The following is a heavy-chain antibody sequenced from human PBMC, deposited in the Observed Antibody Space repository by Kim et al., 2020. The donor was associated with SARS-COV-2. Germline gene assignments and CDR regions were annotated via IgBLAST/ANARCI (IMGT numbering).Heavy chain of an antibody. CDR2: IGSTGTDI. CDR3: ARDSAVTVYGIVPPDWFVP. J-gene: IGHJ5*02. CDR1: GFQFELYS. Sequence: GGSLRLSCAASGFQFELYSMNWVRQAPGKGLEWVSSIGSTGTDIHYADSAKGRFTISRDNAKNSVLLQMNSLRAEDTAVYFCARDSAVTVYGIVPPDWFVPWGQGTLVTVSS. V-gene: IGHV3-21*01. D-gene: IGHD3-3*01.